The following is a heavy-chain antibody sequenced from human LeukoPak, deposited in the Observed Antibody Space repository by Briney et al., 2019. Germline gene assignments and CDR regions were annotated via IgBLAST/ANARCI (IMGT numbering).Heavy chain of an antibody. D-gene: IGHD4-17*01. CDR1: GYSFTTFW. V-gene: IGHV5-51*01. Sequence: GESLKISCKGSGYSFTTFWIGWVRQMPGKGLEWMGVIYPGDSDTRYSPSFQGQVTISADKSISTAYLQWSSLKASDTAMYYCARHRRGPYGQAGYYHYMDVWGKGTTVTVSS. J-gene: IGHJ6*03. CDR2: IYPGDSDT. CDR3: ARHRRGPYGQAGYYHYMDV.